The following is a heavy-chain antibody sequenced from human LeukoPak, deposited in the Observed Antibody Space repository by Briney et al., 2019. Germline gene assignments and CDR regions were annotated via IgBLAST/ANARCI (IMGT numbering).Heavy chain of an antibody. CDR3: ARAGNYDFWSGYYTGPDFDY. Sequence: AGGSLRPSCAASGFTFSSYWMTWVRQAPGKGLEWVSYISSSGSTIYYADSVKGRFTISRDNAKNSLYLQMNSLRAEDTAVYYCARAGNYDFWSGYYTGPDFDYWGQGTLVTVSS. V-gene: IGHV3-11*01. CDR1: GFTFSSYW. D-gene: IGHD3-3*01. J-gene: IGHJ4*02. CDR2: ISSSGSTI.